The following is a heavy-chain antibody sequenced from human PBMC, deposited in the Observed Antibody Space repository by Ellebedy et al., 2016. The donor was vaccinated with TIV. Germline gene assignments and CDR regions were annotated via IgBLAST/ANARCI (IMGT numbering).Heavy chain of an antibody. CDR2: IYSGGTT. Sequence: PGGSLRLSCAASGFSFNSYAMSWVRQVPGKGLEWVSVIYSGGTTYYADSVKGRFTISRDNSKNTLFLQMNSLRAEDTAVYYCARGHMTTVTTKMVDDWFDPWGQGTLVTVSS. V-gene: IGHV3-66*01. J-gene: IGHJ5*02. CDR3: ARGHMTTVTTKMVDDWFDP. D-gene: IGHD4-17*01. CDR1: GFSFNSYA.